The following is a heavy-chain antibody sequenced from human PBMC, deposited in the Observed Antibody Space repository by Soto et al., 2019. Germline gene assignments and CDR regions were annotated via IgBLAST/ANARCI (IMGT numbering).Heavy chain of an antibody. D-gene: IGHD4-17*01. CDR2: ISWNSGSI. Sequence: EVQLVESGGGLVQPGRSLRLSCAASGFTFDDYAMHWVRQAPGKGLEWVSGISWNSGSIGYADSVKGRFTISRDNAKNSLYLQMNSLRAEDTALYYCAKDRATVTTGDFDYWGQGTLVTVSS. J-gene: IGHJ4*02. CDR3: AKDRATVTTGDFDY. V-gene: IGHV3-9*01. CDR1: GFTFDDYA.